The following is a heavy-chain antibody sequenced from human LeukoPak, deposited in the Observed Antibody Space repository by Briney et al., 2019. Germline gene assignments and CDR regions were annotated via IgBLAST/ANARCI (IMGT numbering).Heavy chain of an antibody. Sequence: GASVKVSCKASGYTFTSYGIRWVRQAPGQGLEWMGWISAYNGNTNYAQKLQGRVTMTTDTSTSTAYMELRSLRSDDTAVYYCAREEVYYYGSGSFDYWGQGTLVTVSS. CDR2: ISAYNGNT. CDR3: AREEVYYYGSGSFDY. D-gene: IGHD3-10*01. J-gene: IGHJ4*02. CDR1: GYTFTSYG. V-gene: IGHV1-18*01.